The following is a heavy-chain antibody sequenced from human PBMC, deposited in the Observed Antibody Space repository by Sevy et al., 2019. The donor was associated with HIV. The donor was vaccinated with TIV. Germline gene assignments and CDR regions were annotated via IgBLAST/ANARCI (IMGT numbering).Heavy chain of an antibody. CDR2: INHSGST. D-gene: IGHD3-10*01. J-gene: IGHJ6*02. CDR1: GGSFSGYY. CDR3: ARGLGSGSYDYYYGMDV. V-gene: IGHV4-34*01. Sequence: SETLSLTCAVYGGSFSGYYWSWIRQPPGKGLEWIGEINHSGSTNYNPSLKSRVTISVDTSKNQFSLKLSSVTAADTAVYYCARGLGSGSYDYYYGMDVWGQGTTVTASS.